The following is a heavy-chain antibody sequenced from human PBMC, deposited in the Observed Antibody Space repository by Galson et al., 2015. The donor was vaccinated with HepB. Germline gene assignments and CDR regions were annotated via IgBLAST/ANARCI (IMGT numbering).Heavy chain of an antibody. CDR2: INPRDAKT. D-gene: IGHD3-16*01. V-gene: IGHV1-46*02. CDR3: TRGTFGGIGTDF. J-gene: IGHJ4*02. CDR1: GYTINTHY. Sequence: SVKVSCKASGYTINTHYIHWVRQAPGQGLDWMGIINPRDAKTTYEQNFQGRINMTTDTSTSTVYMELNSLTSEDTAVYFCTRGTFGGIGTDFWGQGTLVTVSS.